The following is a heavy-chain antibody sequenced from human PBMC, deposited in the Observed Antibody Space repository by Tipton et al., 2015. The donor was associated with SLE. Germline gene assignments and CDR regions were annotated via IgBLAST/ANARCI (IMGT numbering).Heavy chain of an antibody. D-gene: IGHD6-13*01. J-gene: IGHJ4*02. CDR1: GGSISSYY. CDR3: ARGGGDSSSCQDFDR. V-gene: IGHV4-59*01. Sequence: GLVKPSETLSLTCTVSGGSISSYYWSWIRQPPGKGLEWIGYIYYSGSTDYNPSLKSRVTMSVDTSKNQLSLNLYSVTAADTAVYYCARGGGDSSSCQDFDRWGQGILVTVSS. CDR2: IYYSGST.